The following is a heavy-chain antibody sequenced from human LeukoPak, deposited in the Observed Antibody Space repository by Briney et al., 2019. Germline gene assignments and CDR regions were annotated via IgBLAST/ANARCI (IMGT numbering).Heavy chain of an antibody. CDR3: AREYGSSSLDY. V-gene: IGHV1-3*03. Sequence: ASVKVSCKASGYTFTTYAMHWVRQAPGQRLEWMAWIHAGNGNTGYSQEFQGRVTITTDTSASTAYMELSSLRSEDKAVYYCAREYGSSSLDYWGQGTLVTVSS. CDR2: IHAGNGNT. CDR1: GYTFTTYA. J-gene: IGHJ4*02. D-gene: IGHD6-6*01.